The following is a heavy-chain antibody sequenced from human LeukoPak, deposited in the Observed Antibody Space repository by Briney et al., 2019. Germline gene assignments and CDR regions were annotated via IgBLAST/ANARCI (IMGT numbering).Heavy chain of an antibody. J-gene: IGHJ5*02. CDR2: IYYSGST. CDR3: ARLGTGYDSSGYSIGWFDP. D-gene: IGHD3-22*01. Sequence: GSLRLSCAASGFTFSNYEMNWVRQPPGKGLEWIGNIYYSGSTYYNPSLKSRVTISVDTSKNQFSLRLSSVTAAVTAVYYCARLGTGYDSSGYSIGWFDPWGQGTLVTVSS. V-gene: IGHV4-39*01. CDR1: GFTFSNYE.